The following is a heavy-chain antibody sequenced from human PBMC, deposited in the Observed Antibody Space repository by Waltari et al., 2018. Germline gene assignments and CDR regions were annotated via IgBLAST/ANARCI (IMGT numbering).Heavy chain of an antibody. D-gene: IGHD3-10*01. CDR2: IIPVFGTT. J-gene: IGHJ6*02. CDR3: ARSRGTSVGMDV. V-gene: IGHV1-69*01. Sequence: QVQLVQSGAAVKKPVSSVKVSCKASGGGSSRYAVNWVRQAPGQGLEWMGRIIPVFGTTDYAPKFHGRVTITADEVTRSAYMELSSLRSEDTAVYYCARSRGTSVGMDVWGQGTTVIVSS. CDR1: GGGSSRYA.